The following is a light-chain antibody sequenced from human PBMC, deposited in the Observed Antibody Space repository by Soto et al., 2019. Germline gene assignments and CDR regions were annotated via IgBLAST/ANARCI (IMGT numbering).Light chain of an antibody. Sequence: RTTMSLSTLSASVRDRVTIACRASQTISSWLAWYQQKPGKAPKLLIYKASTLKSGVPSRFSGSGSGTEFTLTISSLQSEDFAVYYCQQYNSWPLPLGGGAKVAIK. CDR1: QTISSW. CDR3: QQYNSWPLP. J-gene: IGKJ4*01. V-gene: IGKV1-5*03. CDR2: KAS.